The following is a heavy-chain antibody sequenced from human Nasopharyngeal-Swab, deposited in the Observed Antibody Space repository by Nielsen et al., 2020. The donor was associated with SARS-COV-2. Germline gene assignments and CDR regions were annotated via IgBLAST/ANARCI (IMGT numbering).Heavy chain of an antibody. CDR3: VKDLRGKYAFEI. J-gene: IGHJ3*02. CDR2: INDYEDRL. Sequence: GESLKISCSASGFTFSLYAMHWVRQAPGKGLEYVSTINDYEDRLYYADSVKGRFTISRDNSKNTVYLQMSSLRADDTAVYWCVKDLRGKYAFEIWGQGTMVTVSS. CDR1: GFTFSLYA. D-gene: IGHD3-16*01. V-gene: IGHV3-64D*06.